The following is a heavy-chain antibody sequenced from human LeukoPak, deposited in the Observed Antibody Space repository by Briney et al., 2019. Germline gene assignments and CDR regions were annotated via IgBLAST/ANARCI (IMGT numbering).Heavy chain of an antibody. D-gene: IGHD2-2*02. CDR2: IIPILGIG. Sequence: SVKVSCKASGGTFRNYAISWVRQAPGQGLEWMGRIIPILGIGNYAQKFQGRVTITADKSTSTAYMELSNLRSEDTAVYYCARDRGYCSSTSCYTNWFDPWGQGTLVTVSS. CDR1: GGTFRNYA. J-gene: IGHJ5*02. CDR3: ARDRGYCSSTSCYTNWFDP. V-gene: IGHV1-69*04.